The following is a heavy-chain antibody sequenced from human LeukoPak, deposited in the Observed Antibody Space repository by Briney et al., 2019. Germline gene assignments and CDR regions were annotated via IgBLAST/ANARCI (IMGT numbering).Heavy chain of an antibody. CDR3: ARGDILDYFDY. CDR2: ISYDGSNK. J-gene: IGHJ4*02. D-gene: IGHD3-9*01. CDR1: GFTFSSYA. Sequence: PGGSLRLSCAASGFTFSSYAMHWVRQAPGKGLERVAVISYDGSNKYYADSVKGRFTISRDNSKNTLYLQMNSLRSDDTAVYYCARGDILDYFDYWGQGTLVTVSS. V-gene: IGHV3-30-3*01.